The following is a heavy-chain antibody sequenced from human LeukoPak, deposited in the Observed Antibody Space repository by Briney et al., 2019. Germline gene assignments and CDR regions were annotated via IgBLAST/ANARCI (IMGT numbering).Heavy chain of an antibody. CDR2: VSYDGNYK. V-gene: IGHV3-33*05. D-gene: IGHD6-19*01. CDR1: GFSFSVSDYG. J-gene: IGHJ4*02. CDR3: ARYNAAVAGYDY. Sequence: GGSLTLSCAASGFSFSVSDYGMNWVHQAPGKGLEWVAVVSYDGNYKYYADSVKGRFTISRDNSKNTLYLQMNSLRAEDTALYYCARYNAAVAGYDYWGQGTLVTVSS.